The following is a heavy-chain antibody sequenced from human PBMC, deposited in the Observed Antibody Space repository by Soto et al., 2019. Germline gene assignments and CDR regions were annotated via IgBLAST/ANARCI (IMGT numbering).Heavy chain of an antibody. Sequence: GGSLRLSCAVSGFTFANHWMHWVRQAPGKGLEWVSRMNSDGSTTDYADSVKGRFTVSRDNAKNTLYLQMNSLRAEDTAVYYCATAEVDYWGPGTLVTVSS. CDR2: MNSDGSTT. CDR3: ATAEVDY. J-gene: IGHJ4*02. CDR1: GFTFANHW. V-gene: IGHV3-74*01.